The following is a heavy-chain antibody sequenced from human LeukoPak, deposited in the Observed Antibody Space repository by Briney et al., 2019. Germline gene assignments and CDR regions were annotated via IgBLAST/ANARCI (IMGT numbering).Heavy chain of an antibody. CDR1: GYTFTGYY. CDR2: INPNSGGT. J-gene: IGHJ5*02. D-gene: IGHD1-26*01. CDR3: ARDNSGSYYWFDP. Sequence: ASVKVSCKASGYTFTGYYMHWVRQAPGQGLEWMGWINPNSGGTNYAQKFQGRVTMTRDTSISTAYMELSRLRSDDTAVYYCARDNSGSYYWFDPWGQGTLVTVSS. V-gene: IGHV1-2*02.